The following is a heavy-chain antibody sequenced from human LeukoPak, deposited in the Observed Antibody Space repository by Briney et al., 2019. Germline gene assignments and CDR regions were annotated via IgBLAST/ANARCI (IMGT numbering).Heavy chain of an antibody. Sequence: SDTLSLTYTVSGHSVSSGSYYWSWIRQPPGKGLEWIEHIYYSGSTNYNPSRKSQVNISLNTSKNQHCPKLSSMTAHDTAVYFCARAPGEDSSGYYPPINFDYWGQGTLVTVSS. D-gene: IGHD3-22*01. J-gene: IGHJ4*02. CDR2: IYYSGST. V-gene: IGHV4-61*01. CDR1: GHSVSSGSYY. CDR3: ARAPGEDSSGYYPPINFDY.